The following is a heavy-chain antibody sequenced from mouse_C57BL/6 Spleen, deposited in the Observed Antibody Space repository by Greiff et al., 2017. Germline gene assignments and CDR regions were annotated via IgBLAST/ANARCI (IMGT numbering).Heavy chain of an antibody. V-gene: IGHV5-17*01. J-gene: IGHJ4*01. D-gene: IGHD1-1*01. Sequence: EVQRVESGGGLVKPGGSLKLSCTASGFTFSDYGMHWVRQAPEKGLEWVAYISSGSSTIYYADTVKGRFTISRDNAKNTLFLQMTSLRSEDTAMYYCARDVFITGMDYWGQGTSVTVSS. CDR1: GFTFSDYG. CDR2: ISSGSSTI. CDR3: ARDVFITGMDY.